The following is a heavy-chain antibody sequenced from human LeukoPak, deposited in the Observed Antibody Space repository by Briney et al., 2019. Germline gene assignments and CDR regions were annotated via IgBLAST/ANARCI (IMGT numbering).Heavy chain of an antibody. CDR2: IYYSGST. D-gene: IGHD5-24*01. V-gene: IGHV4-39*01. J-gene: IGHJ5*02. Sequence: SETLSLTCTVSGGSISSSSYYWGWIRQPPGKGLEWIGSIYYSGSTYYNPSLKSRVTISVDTSKSQFSLKLSSVTAADTAVYYCASETEPTPRWFWVERLSVWFDPWGQGTLVTVSS. CDR3: ASETEPTPRWFWVERLSVWFDP. CDR1: GGSISSSSYY.